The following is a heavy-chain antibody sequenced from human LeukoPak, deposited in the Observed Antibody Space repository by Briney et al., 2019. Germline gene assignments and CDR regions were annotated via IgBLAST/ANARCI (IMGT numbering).Heavy chain of an antibody. J-gene: IGHJ4*02. D-gene: IGHD6-13*01. CDR1: GGSISSGDYY. CDR2: IYYSGST. V-gene: IGHV4-30-4*08. CDR3: ARSRSSWSALYFDY. Sequence: SETLSLTCTVSGGSISSGDYYWSWIRQPPGKGLEWIGYIYYSGSTYYNPSLKSRVTISVDASKNQFSLKLSSVTAADTAVYYCARSRSSWSALYFDYWGQGTLVTVSS.